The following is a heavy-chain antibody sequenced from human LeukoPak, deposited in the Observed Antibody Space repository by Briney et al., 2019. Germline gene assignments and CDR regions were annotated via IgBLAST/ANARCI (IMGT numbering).Heavy chain of an antibody. D-gene: IGHD2-21*02. V-gene: IGHV4-30-4*01. CDR1: GGSISSGDYY. CDR3: AREGRAYCGGDCYTIDY. Sequence: PSETLSLTCTVSGGSISSGDYYWSWIRQPPGKGLEWIGFVYYSGSTYYNPSLKSRVTISVDTSKNQFSLKLSSVTAADTAVYYCAREGRAYCGGDCYTIDYWGQGTLVTVSS. CDR2: VYYSGST. J-gene: IGHJ4*02.